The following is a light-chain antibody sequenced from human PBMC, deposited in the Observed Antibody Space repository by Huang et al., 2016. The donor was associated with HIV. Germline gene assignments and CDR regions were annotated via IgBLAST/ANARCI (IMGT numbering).Light chain of an antibody. CDR1: QSVSSNY. CDR2: GAS. V-gene: IGKV3-20*01. Sequence: EIVLTQSPGTLSLSPGERATLSCRASQSVSSNYLAWYQQEPGQAPMLLIYGASSRATGIPDRFSGSGSGTDFTLTISRLEPDDFAVYYCQQYGSSPLTFGGGTKVEIK. CDR3: QQYGSSPLT. J-gene: IGKJ4*01.